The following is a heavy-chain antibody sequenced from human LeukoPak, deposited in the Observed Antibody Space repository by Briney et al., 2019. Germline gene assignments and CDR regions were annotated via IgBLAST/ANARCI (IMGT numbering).Heavy chain of an antibody. CDR2: ISNDGYNK. V-gene: IGHV3-30-3*01. J-gene: IGHJ4*02. D-gene: IGHD2-15*01. CDR1: GFTFSTYA. CDR3: ARASKKGLQLWLDGAYFDY. Sequence: PGGSLRLSCAASGFTFSTYAIHWVRQAPGKGLEWVAVISNDGYNKYYAASVKGRFTISRDNAKNSLYLQMNSLRAEDTAVYYCARASKKGLQLWLDGAYFDYWGQGTLVTVSS.